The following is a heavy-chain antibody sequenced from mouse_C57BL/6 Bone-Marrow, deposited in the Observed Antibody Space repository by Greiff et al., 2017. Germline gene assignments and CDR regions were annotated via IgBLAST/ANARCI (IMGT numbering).Heavy chain of an antibody. CDR1: GYTFTSYW. J-gene: IGHJ2*01. CDR2: IDPSDSYT. D-gene: IGHD1-1*01. CDR3: ARGLRYYYFDY. V-gene: IGHV1-69*01. Sequence: VQLQQPGAELVMPGASVKLSCKASGYTFTSYWMHWVKQRPGQGLEWIGEIDPSDSYTNYNQKFKGKSTLTVDKSSSTAYMQLSSLTSEDSAVYYCARGLRYYYFDYWGQGTTLTVSS.